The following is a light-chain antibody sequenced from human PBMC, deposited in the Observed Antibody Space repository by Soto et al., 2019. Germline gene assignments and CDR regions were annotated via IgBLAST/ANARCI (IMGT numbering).Light chain of an antibody. Sequence: QSVLTQPASVSGSPGQSITISCTGTSGDIGAYDLVSWYQQHPGAAPKLMVFATNKRPSGLSNRFSASKSGNTASLTISGLQAEDEADYYCCSYAGSTTLYVFGTGTKLTVL. CDR1: SGDIGAYDL. V-gene: IGLV2-23*01. CDR2: ATN. J-gene: IGLJ1*01. CDR3: CSYAGSTTLYV.